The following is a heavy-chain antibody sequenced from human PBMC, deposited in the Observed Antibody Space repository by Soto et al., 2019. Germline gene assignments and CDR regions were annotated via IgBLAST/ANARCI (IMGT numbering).Heavy chain of an antibody. J-gene: IGHJ4*02. CDR1: GFIFSEST. D-gene: IGHD2-15*01. CDR2: ASTSGRST. Sequence: PGGCLRLSXSASGFIFSESTIYWVRQVPGKGLEAISAASTSGRSTYYADSVKDRFTISRDNSKNTLFLQMGSLRPEDTAIYYCVKQAHGLDGVAFDYWGQGTQVTVSS. V-gene: IGHV3-64D*06. CDR3: VKQAHGLDGVAFDY.